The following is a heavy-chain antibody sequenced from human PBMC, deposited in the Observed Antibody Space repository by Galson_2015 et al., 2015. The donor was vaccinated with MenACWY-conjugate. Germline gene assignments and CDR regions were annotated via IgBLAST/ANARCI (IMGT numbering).Heavy chain of an antibody. Sequence: PALVKPTQTLTLTCTFSGISLSTSREAVGWIRLPPGKALEWLALIYWDDDRHYIPSLSSRLTITKDTSKNQVVLTMTNMDPVDTATYYCAHRRSPEQGDWFDSWGQGVLVTVSS. CDR3: AHRRSPEQGDWFDS. CDR2: IYWDDDR. V-gene: IGHV2-5*02. J-gene: IGHJ5*01. D-gene: IGHD1-14*01. CDR1: GISLSTSREA.